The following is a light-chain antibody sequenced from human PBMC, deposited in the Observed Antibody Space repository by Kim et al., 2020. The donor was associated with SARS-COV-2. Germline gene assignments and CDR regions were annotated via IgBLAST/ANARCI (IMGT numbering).Light chain of an antibody. CDR3: QQYYITPPS. CDR1: QTVLYNSNNKNY. Sequence: DIVMTQSPDSLAVSLGERATLNCKSSQTVLYNSNNKNYLAWYQQKPGQAPKLLIYWASIRESGVSDRFSGSGSETDFTLTISSLQAEDVAVYYCQQYYITPPSFGQVTKLEI. V-gene: IGKV4-1*01. CDR2: WAS. J-gene: IGKJ2*03.